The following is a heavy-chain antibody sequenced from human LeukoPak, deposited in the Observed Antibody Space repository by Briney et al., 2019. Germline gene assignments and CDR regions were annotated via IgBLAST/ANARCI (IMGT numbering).Heavy chain of an antibody. V-gene: IGHV3-7*01. Sequence: GGSLRLSCAVSGFTFSSYWMSWVRKAPGKGLDRVSNIKRDGNVKNDVDSVKGPFTSSSDNAKNSLYLQRNSLRAEDTAVYYCARVGRGYSFYFDYWGQGTLVTVSS. J-gene: IGHJ4*02. CDR1: GFTFSSYW. CDR3: ARVGRGYSFYFDY. D-gene: IGHD5-18*01. CDR2: IKRDGNVK.